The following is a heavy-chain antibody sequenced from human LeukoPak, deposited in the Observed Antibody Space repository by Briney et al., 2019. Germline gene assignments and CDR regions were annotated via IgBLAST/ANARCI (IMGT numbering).Heavy chain of an antibody. CDR1: GFSFTSSA. CDR2: IVVGSGNT. D-gene: IGHD5-12*01. V-gene: IGHV1-58*01. J-gene: IGHJ4*02. CDR3: AADPGVVATTPFDY. Sequence: GASVKVSCKASGFSFTSSAVQRVRQARGQPLEWIGWIVVGSGNTNYAQKFQERVTITRDMYTSTAYMELSSLRSEDTAVYYCAADPGVVATTPFDYWGQGTLVTVSS.